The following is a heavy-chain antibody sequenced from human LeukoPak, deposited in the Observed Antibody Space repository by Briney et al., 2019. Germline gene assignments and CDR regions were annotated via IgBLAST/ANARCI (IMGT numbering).Heavy chain of an antibody. CDR1: GFTFSSYA. CDR3: AKAHGGITIFGVVHYDAFDI. CDR2: ISGSGGST. J-gene: IGHJ3*02. Sequence: PGGSLRLSCAASGFTFSSYAMSWVRQAPGKGLEWVSAISGSGGSTYYADSVKGWFTISRDNSKNTLYLQMNSLRAEDTAVYYCAKAHGGITIFGVVHYDAFDIWGQGTMVTVSS. D-gene: IGHD3-3*01. V-gene: IGHV3-23*01.